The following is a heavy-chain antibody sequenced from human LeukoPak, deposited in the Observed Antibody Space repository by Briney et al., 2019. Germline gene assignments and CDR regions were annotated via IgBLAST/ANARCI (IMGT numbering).Heavy chain of an antibody. CDR3: ATYRQVLLPFES. V-gene: IGHV3-21*04. D-gene: IGHD2/OR15-2a*01. CDR2: ISSSSSYI. Sequence: PGGSLRLSCAASGFTFSSYSMNWVRQAPGKGLEWVSSISSSSSYIYYADSVRGRFTISRDNSKSILSLQMNSLRAEDTAMYYCATYRQVLLPFESWGQGTLVTVSS. CDR1: GFTFSSYS. J-gene: IGHJ4*02.